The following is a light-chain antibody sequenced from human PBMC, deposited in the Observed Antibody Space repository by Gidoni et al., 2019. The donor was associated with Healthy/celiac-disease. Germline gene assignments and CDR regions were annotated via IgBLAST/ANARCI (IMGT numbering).Light chain of an antibody. Sequence: DIQMTQSPSSLSASVGDRVTITCRASPSISSYLNWYQQKPGKAPKLLIYAAASLQSGAPSSFSGSRAGTDFTLTISSLQPEDFATYYCRQSYSTLWTFGQGTKVEIK. CDR2: AAA. J-gene: IGKJ1*01. CDR1: PSISSY. CDR3: RQSYSTLWT. V-gene: IGKV1-39*01.